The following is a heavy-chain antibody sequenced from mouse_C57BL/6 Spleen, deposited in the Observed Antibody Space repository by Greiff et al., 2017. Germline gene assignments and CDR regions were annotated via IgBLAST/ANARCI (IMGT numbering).Heavy chain of an antibody. CDR1: GFTFSDYG. CDR3: ARPDYGSSRYYAMDY. D-gene: IGHD1-1*01. V-gene: IGHV5-17*01. J-gene: IGHJ4*01. CDR2: ISSGSSTI. Sequence: EVNLVESGGGLVKPGGSLKLSCAASGFTFSDYGMHWVRQAPEQGLEWVAYISSGSSTIYYADTVKGRFTISRDNAKNTRFLQMTSLRSEDTAMYYGARPDYGSSRYYAMDYWGQGTSVTVSS.